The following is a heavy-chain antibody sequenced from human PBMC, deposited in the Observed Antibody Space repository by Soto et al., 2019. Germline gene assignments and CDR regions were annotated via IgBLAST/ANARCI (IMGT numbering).Heavy chain of an antibody. CDR2: MNPNSGNT. Sequence: ASVKVSCTASGYTFTSYDINWVRQATGQGLEWMGWMNPNSGNTGYAQKFQGRVTMTRNTSISTAYMELSSLRSEDTAVYYCARATSAMAARNDWFDPWGQGTLVTVSS. CDR3: ARATSAMAARNDWFDP. V-gene: IGHV1-8*01. D-gene: IGHD2-15*01. CDR1: GYTFTSYD. J-gene: IGHJ5*02.